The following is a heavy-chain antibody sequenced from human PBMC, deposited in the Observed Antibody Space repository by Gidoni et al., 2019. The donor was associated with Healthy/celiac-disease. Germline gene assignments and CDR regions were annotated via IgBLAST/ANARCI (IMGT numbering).Heavy chain of an antibody. D-gene: IGHD6-13*01. CDR1: GFTFADYA. CDR2: ISWNSGSI. Sequence: EVQLVESGGGLVQPGRSLRLSCAAAGFTFADYAMHWVRQAPGKGLEWVSGISWNSGSIGYADSVKGRFTISRDNAKNSLYLQMNSLRAEDTALYYCAKDIGAAAGTGPFDYWGQGTLVTVSS. CDR3: AKDIGAAAGTGPFDY. J-gene: IGHJ4*02. V-gene: IGHV3-9*01.